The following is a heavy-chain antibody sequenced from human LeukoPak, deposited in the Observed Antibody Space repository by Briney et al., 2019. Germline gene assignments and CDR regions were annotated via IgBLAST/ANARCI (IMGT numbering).Heavy chain of an antibody. Sequence: PGGSLRLSCAASGFIFSSYWMHWVRQPPGKGLVYIACINTGGISTSYADSVKGRFTISRDNAKNTLYLQMNSLRAEDTAVYYCARSRTYGDYGRGLDYWGQGTLVTVSS. J-gene: IGHJ4*02. CDR3: ARSRTYGDYGRGLDY. CDR2: INTGGIST. D-gene: IGHD4-17*01. CDR1: GFIFSSYW. V-gene: IGHV3-74*01.